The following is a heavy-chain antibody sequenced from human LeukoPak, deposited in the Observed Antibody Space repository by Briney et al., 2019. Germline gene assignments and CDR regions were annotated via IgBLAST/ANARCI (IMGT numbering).Heavy chain of an antibody. CDR3: ARVNPLLAPGTFDI. J-gene: IGHJ3*02. Sequence: GGSLRLSCTASGFTFSSYTMTWVRQAPGRGLAWVANIKQDGSKKYYGDSVKGRFTISRDNAKNLLYLQLNNLRGEDTAVYYCARVNPLLAPGTFDIWGQGTMVVVSS. V-gene: IGHV3-7*01. D-gene: IGHD6-13*01. CDR2: IKQDGSKK. CDR1: GFTFSSYT.